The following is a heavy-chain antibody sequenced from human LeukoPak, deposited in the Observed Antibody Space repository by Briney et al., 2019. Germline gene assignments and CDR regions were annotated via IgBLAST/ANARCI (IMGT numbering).Heavy chain of an antibody. Sequence: GGSLRLSCAASGFTVSSNYMSWVRQAPGKGLEWVSVIYSGGSTYYADSVKGRFTISRDNSKNTLYLQMNSLRAEDTAVYYCATVRRFLEWLVDYWGQGTLVTVSS. CDR2: IYSGGST. CDR1: GFTVSSNY. J-gene: IGHJ4*02. V-gene: IGHV3-66*01. D-gene: IGHD3-3*01. CDR3: ATVRRFLEWLVDY.